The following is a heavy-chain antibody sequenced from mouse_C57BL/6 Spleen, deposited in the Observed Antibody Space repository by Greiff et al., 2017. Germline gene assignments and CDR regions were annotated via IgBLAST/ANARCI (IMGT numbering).Heavy chain of an antibody. J-gene: IGHJ2*01. CDR1: GYTFTDYY. V-gene: IGHV1-19*01. D-gene: IGHD2-5*01. CDR3: ERLYSNYFDD. CDR2: INPYNGGT. Sequence: VQLQQSGPVLVKPGASVKMSCKASGYTFTDYYMNWVKQSPGKSLEWIGVINPYNGGTSYNQKFKGKATLTVDKSSSTAYMALNSLTSEDSAVYYCERLYSNYFDDWGQGTTHPVSS.